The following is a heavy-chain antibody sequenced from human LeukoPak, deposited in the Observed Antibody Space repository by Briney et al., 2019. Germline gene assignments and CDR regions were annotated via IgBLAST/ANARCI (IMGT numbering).Heavy chain of an antibody. CDR3: ARRNYYGSEPFDY. CDR1: GGSISSSSYY. D-gene: IGHD3-10*01. CDR2: IYYSGST. V-gene: IGHV4-39*01. Sequence: PSETLSLTCTVSGGSISSSSYYWGWIRQPPGKGLEWIGSIYYSGSTYYNPSLKSRVTISVDTSKNQFSLKLSSVTAADTAVYYCARRNYYGSEPFDYWGQGTLVTVSS. J-gene: IGHJ4*02.